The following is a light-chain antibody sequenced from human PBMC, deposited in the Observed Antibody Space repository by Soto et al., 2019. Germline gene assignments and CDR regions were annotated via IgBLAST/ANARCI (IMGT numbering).Light chain of an antibody. J-gene: IGLJ2*01. CDR1: SSDVGSDNL. CDR2: EGS. Sequence: QSALTQPASVSGSPGQSITISCTGTSSDVGSDNLVSWYQQHPGKAPKLMIYEGSKRPSGVPNRFSGSKSGNTASLTISGLQAEDEADYYCCSYAGSSTAIFGGGTKVTVL. V-gene: IGLV2-23*01. CDR3: CSYAGSSTAI.